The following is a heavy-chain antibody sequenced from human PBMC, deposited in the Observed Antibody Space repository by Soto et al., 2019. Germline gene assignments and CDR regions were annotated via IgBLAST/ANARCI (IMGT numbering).Heavy chain of an antibody. CDR1: GGSFSGYY. CDR3: ASVTSRGGSY. J-gene: IGHJ4*02. Sequence: QVQLQQWGAGLLKPSETLSLTCAVYGGSFSGYYWSWIRQPPGKGLEWIGEINHSGSTNYNPSLKRRVTISVDTSKNQFSLKLSSVTAADTAVYYCASVTSRGGSYWGQGTLVPVSS. CDR2: INHSGST. V-gene: IGHV4-34*01. D-gene: IGHD2-2*01.